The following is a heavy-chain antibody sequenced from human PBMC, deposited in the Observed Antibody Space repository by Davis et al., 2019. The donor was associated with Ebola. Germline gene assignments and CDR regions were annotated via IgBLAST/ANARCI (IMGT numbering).Heavy chain of an antibody. CDR1: GAFISSAS. V-gene: IGHV4-59*01. CDR3: VKALRHGYSGDFRVGD. CDR2: ILHGGST. Sequence: MPSDTLSLTCTVSGAFISSASWGCIRQPPGQGLEWIGYILHGGSTNYNPSPKSRVTISIDRSKNQFSLKLTSVTAADTAVYYCVKALRHGYSGDFRVGDWGQGTLVTVSS. D-gene: IGHD5-24*01. J-gene: IGHJ4*02.